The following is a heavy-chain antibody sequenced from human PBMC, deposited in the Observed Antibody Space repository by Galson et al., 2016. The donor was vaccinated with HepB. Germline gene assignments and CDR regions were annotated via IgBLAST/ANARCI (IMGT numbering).Heavy chain of an antibody. J-gene: IGHJ4*02. V-gene: IGHV5-51*01. D-gene: IGHD6-19*01. CDR3: ARPVGSAWYFSGYFDY. Sequence: QSGAEVKKPGESLKISCRGSGYNFTNYCIAWVRQMPGKGLEWMGIIYPGDSDTRYSPSFQGQVTISADKSITTAYPQWSSLKASDSAMYYCARPVGSAWYFSGYFDYWGQGTLVTVSS. CDR2: IYPGDSDT. CDR1: GYNFTNYC.